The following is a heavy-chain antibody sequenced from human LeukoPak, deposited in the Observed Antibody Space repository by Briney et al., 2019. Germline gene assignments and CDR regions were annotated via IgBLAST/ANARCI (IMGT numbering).Heavy chain of an antibody. V-gene: IGHV3-23*01. J-gene: IGHJ1*01. Sequence: GGSLRLSCAASGFTFSSYVMSWVRQAPGKGLEWVSAISGFGGNTDYADSVKGRFTISRDNSKNTLYLQMNTLRVEDTAVYYCGKPIGAAAYEYFHHWGQGTLVTVSS. CDR2: ISGFGGNT. CDR3: GKPIGAAAYEYFHH. CDR1: GFTFSSYV. D-gene: IGHD6-13*01.